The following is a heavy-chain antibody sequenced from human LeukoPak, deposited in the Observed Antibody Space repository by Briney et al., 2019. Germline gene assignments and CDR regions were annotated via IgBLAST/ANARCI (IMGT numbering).Heavy chain of an antibody. V-gene: IGHV3-21*01. CDR3: ARVPADF. Sequence: GGSLRLSCVASGFSFSSYSMNWVRQAPGKGLEWVSSISRISDYTYYADSVKGRSTISRDNAKNSLYLQMNSLRAEDTAVYYCARVPADFWGQGTLVTVSS. CDR2: ISRISDYT. CDR1: GFSFSSYS. J-gene: IGHJ4*02.